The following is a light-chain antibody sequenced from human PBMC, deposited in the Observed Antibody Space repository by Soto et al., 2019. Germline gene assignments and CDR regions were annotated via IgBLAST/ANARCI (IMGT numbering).Light chain of an antibody. CDR3: QQRSNWPG. V-gene: IGKV3-11*01. CDR1: PSVRRY. CDR2: DAS. J-gene: IGKJ4*01. Sequence: ELVLPQSPAPLSLSPGARATLSCRASPSVRRYLAWYQQKPGQAPRLLIYDASTRATGIPARFSGSGSGTDFSLTISNLEPEDFAVNYCQQRSNWPGFGGGTKVEIK.